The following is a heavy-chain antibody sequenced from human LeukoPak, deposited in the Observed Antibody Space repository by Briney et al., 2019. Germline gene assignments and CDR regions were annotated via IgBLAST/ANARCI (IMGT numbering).Heavy chain of an antibody. CDR3: AQVPRIAVAFDY. Sequence: SETLSLTCTVSTHSVSTDYYWGWIRQPPGKGLEWVGNIYHDGSTYYTPSLKSRVTISVDTSKNQFSLKLSSVTAADTAVYYCAQVPRIAVAFDYWGQGTLVTVSS. D-gene: IGHD6-13*01. V-gene: IGHV4-38-2*02. J-gene: IGHJ4*02. CDR2: IYHDGST. CDR1: THSVSTDYY.